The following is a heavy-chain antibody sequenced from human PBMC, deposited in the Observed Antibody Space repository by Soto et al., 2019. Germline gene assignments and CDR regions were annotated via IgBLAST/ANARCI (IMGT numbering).Heavy chain of an antibody. D-gene: IGHD6-6*01. Sequence: PGGSLRLSCAASGFTFSSYGMHWVRQAPGKGLEWVAVIWYDGSNKYYADSVKGRFTISRDNSKNTLYLQMNSLRAEDTAVYYCARDGAIAARPHYGMDVWGQGTTVNVSS. CDR1: GFTFSSYG. CDR2: IWYDGSNK. J-gene: IGHJ6*02. CDR3: ARDGAIAARPHYGMDV. V-gene: IGHV3-33*01.